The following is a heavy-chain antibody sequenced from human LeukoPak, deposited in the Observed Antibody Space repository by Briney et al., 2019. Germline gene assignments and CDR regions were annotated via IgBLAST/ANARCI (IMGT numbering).Heavy chain of an antibody. CDR1: GYTLTGYY. CDR3: ATESSGWYLYVY. CDR2: INPNSGGT. Sequence: ASVKVSCKASGYTLTGYYMHWVRQAPGQGIEWMGWINPNSGGTNYAQKFQGRVTMTRDTSISTAYMELSRLRSDDTAVYYCATESSGWYLYVYWGQGTLVTVSS. J-gene: IGHJ4*02. D-gene: IGHD6-19*01. V-gene: IGHV1-2*02.